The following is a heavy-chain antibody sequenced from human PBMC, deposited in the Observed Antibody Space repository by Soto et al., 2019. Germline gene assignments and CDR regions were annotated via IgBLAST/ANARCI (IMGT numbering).Heavy chain of an antibody. D-gene: IGHD2-2*01. CDR3: ARVGYCSSTSCYAGRGAFDI. J-gene: IGHJ3*02. V-gene: IGHV4-31*03. CDR2: IYSSGST. Sequence: QVQLQESGPGLVKPSQTLSLTCTVSGGSISSGGYYWSWIRQHPGKGLEWIGYIYSSGSTYYNPSLQSRVTISVDTSKNQFSLKLSSVTAADTAVYYCARVGYCSSTSCYAGRGAFDIWGQGTMVTVSS. CDR1: GGSISSGGYY.